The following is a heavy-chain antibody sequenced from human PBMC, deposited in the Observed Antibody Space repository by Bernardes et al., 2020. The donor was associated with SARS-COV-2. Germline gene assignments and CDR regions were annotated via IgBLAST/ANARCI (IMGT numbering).Heavy chain of an antibody. Sequence: GGSLRLSCAASGFTFSSYAMSWVRQAPGKGLEWVSAISGSVGTTFYADSVKGRFTISRDNSKNTLYLLMNSLRDEDTAVYYCAKFLAGSSPHRTGAVTYFDQWGQGTLVTGSS. J-gene: IGHJ4*02. CDR2: ISGSVGTT. CDR1: GFTFSSYA. D-gene: IGHD1-26*01. CDR3: AKFLAGSSPHRTGAVTYFDQ. V-gene: IGHV3-23*01.